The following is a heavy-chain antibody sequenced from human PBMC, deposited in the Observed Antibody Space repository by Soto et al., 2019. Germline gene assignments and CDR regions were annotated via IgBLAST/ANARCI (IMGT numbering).Heavy chain of an antibody. D-gene: IGHD4-17*01. Sequence: QVQLVESGGGVVQPGMSLRLSCAASGFTFSNYGMHWVRQAPGKGLEWVAVIWYDGSNKYYADSVKGRFTISRDNSKNTLYLQMNNLRAEDTAVYYCARHKGGDPYYFDYWGQGTLVTVSS. CDR3: ARHKGGDPYYFDY. CDR1: GFTFSNYG. J-gene: IGHJ4*02. CDR2: IWYDGSNK. V-gene: IGHV3-33*01.